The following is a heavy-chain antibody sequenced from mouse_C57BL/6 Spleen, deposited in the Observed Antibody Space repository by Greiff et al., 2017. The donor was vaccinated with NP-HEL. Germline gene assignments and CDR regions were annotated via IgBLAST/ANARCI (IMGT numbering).Heavy chain of an antibody. CDR1: GFTFSDYG. CDR2: ISSGSSTI. D-gene: IGHD1-1*01. CDR3: ARGDYGSSHFPVAY. Sequence: EVKLMESGGGLVKPGGSLKLSCAASGFTFSDYGMHWVRQAPEKGLEWVAYISSGSSTIYYADTVKGRFTISRDNAKNTLFLQMTSLRSEDTAMYYCARGDYGSSHFPVAYWGQGTLVTVSA. V-gene: IGHV5-17*01. J-gene: IGHJ3*01.